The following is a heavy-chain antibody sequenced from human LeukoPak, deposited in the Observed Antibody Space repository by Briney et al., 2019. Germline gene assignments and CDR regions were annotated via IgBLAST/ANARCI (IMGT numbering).Heavy chain of an antibody. D-gene: IGHD3-22*01. CDR1: GFTFSDYY. V-gene: IGHV3-11*01. CDR3: ARRAYYDSSGYYHL. J-gene: IGHJ4*02. CDR2: ISSSGSTI. Sequence: GGSLRLSCAASGFTFSDYYMSWIRQAPGKGLEWVSYISSSGSTIYYADSVKGRFTISRDSAKNSLYLQMNSLRAEDTAVYYCARRAYYDSSGYYHLWGQGTLVTVSS.